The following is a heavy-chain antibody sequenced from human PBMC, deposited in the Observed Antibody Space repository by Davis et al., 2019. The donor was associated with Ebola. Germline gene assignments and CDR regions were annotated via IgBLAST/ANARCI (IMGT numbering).Heavy chain of an antibody. Sequence: ASVKVSCKASGYTFTSYYMHWVRQAPGQGLEWMGIINPSGGSTSYAQKFQGRVTMTRDTSTSTVYMELSSLRSEDTAVYYCARDTRKRYFDWSWGYWGQGTLVTVSS. CDR3: ARDTRKRYFDWSWGY. CDR2: INPSGGST. J-gene: IGHJ4*02. D-gene: IGHD3-9*01. CDR1: GYTFTSYY. V-gene: IGHV1-46*01.